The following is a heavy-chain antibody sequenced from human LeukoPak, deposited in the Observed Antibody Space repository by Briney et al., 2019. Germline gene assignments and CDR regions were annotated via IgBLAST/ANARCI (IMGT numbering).Heavy chain of an antibody. D-gene: IGHD1-26*01. J-gene: IGHJ4*02. CDR2: VHLSGAS. V-gene: IGHV4-4*02. CDR3: ARESGAFCPFGF. Sequence: SGTLSLTCAVSGGSILTTNWWSWVRQPPGKGLEWIGEVHLSGASNYNPSLKSRVSMSIDNSKSQLSLKLTSVTAAETAIYYCARESGAFCPFGFWGQGTLVTVSS. CDR1: GGSILTTNW.